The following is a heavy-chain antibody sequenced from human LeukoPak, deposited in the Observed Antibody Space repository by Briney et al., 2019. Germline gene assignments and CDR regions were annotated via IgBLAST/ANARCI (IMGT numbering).Heavy chain of an antibody. D-gene: IGHD3-22*01. CDR1: GYTFTSYD. V-gene: IGHV1-2*02. Sequence: ASVKVSCKASGYTFTSYDINWVRQATGQGLEWMGWMNPNSVGTNYAQKFQGRVTMTRDTSISTAYMELSRLRSDDTAVYYCARDGQGYYYDSSGTSGYYYYYYYMDVWGKGTTVTVSS. CDR2: MNPNSVGT. J-gene: IGHJ6*03. CDR3: ARDGQGYYYDSSGTSGYYYYYYYMDV.